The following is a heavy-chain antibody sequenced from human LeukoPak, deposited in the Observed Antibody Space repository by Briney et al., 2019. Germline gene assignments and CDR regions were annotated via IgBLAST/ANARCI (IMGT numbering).Heavy chain of an antibody. V-gene: IGHV3-7*05. CDR2: IKQDGGEK. D-gene: IGHD3-16*01. CDR3: ARWNDDWGRWVLDG. J-gene: IGHJ4*02. CDR1: GFTFSNHQ. Sequence: GGSLRLSCAGSGFTFSNHQMNWVRRAPGKGLEWVAKIKQDGGEKHYVDSVKGRFTISRDNAKNSLYLQMNSLRVEDTAMYYCARWNDDWGRWVLDGGGQGTLVSV.